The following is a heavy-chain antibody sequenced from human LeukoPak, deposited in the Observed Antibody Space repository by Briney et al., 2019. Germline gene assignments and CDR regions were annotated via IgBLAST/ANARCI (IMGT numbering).Heavy chain of an antibody. CDR2: INSDGSRT. V-gene: IGHV3-74*01. CDR3: AKLYRAVTGMFFDY. J-gene: IGHJ4*02. Sequence: QSGGSLRLSCAASGFTFSSYWMYWVRQAPGKGLVWVSRINSDGSRTSYADSVKGRFTISRDNSKNTLYLQLNSLRAEDTAVYYCAKLYRAVTGMFFDYWGQGTLVTVSS. CDR1: GFTFSSYW. D-gene: IGHD6-19*01.